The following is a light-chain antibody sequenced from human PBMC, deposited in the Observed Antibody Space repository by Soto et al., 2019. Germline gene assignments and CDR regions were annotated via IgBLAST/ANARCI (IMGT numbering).Light chain of an antibody. CDR2: EGS. J-gene: IGLJ3*02. V-gene: IGLV2-23*01. CDR1: SSDVGTYNL. CDR3: CSYAGSRV. Sequence: QSALTQPASVSGSPGQSITISCTGTSSDVGTYNLVSWYQQHPGKAPKLMIYEGSKRPSGVSNRFSGSKSGNTASLTISGVEAEDEADYYRCSYAGSRVFGGGTKLTVL.